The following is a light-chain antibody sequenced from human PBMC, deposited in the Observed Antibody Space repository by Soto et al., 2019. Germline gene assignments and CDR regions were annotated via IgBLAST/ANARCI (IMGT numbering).Light chain of an antibody. J-gene: IGLJ1*01. Sequence: QSVLTQPPSASRTPGQRVTISFSGSSSNIGSNTVNWYQQLPGTAPKLLIYSNNERPSGVPDRFSGSKSGTSASLAISGLQSEDEADFYCAAWDDSLNAYVIGTGTKVTVL. CDR1: SSNIGSNT. CDR3: AAWDDSLNAYV. V-gene: IGLV1-44*01. CDR2: SNN.